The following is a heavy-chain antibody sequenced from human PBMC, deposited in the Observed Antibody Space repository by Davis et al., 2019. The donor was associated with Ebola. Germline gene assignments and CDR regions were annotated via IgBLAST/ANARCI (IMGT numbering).Heavy chain of an antibody. CDR1: GFTFSSYS. CDR3: ARVSDILTGYSPDY. J-gene: IGHJ4*02. V-gene: IGHV3-21*01. CDR2: ISSSSSYI. D-gene: IGHD3-9*01. Sequence: PGGSLRLSCAASGFTFSSYSMNWVRQAPGKGLEWVSSISSSSSYIYYADSVKGRFTISRDNAKNSLYLQMNSLRAEDTAVYYCARVSDILTGYSPDYWGQGTLVTVSS.